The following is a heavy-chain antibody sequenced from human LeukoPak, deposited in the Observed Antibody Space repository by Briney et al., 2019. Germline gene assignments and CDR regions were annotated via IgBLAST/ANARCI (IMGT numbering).Heavy chain of an antibody. CDR3: ARRSSSWYSKIDS. Sequence: SETLSLTCTVSGGSISSSSYYWGWIRQAPGKGLEWIGNIYYSGSTYYNPSLKSRVTISEDTSKNQFSLKLSSVTAADTAVYYCARRSSSWYSKIDSWGQGTLVTVSS. CDR1: GGSISSSSYY. V-gene: IGHV4-39*01. D-gene: IGHD6-13*01. J-gene: IGHJ4*02. CDR2: IYYSGST.